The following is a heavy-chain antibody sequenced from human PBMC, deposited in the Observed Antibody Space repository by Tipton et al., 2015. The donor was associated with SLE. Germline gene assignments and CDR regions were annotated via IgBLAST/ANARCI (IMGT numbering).Heavy chain of an antibody. Sequence: QLVQSGGGLVQPGGSLRLSCATSGFTFSSYAMHWARQAPGKGLGWVAVISYDGSNKYYADSVKGRFTISRDNSKNTLYLQMNSLRAEDTAVYYCARDRGGSSGYITVYYFDYWGQGTLVTVSS. CDR2: ISYDGSNK. J-gene: IGHJ4*02. D-gene: IGHD3-22*01. CDR1: GFTFSSYA. V-gene: IGHV3-30*04. CDR3: ARDRGGSSGYITVYYFDY.